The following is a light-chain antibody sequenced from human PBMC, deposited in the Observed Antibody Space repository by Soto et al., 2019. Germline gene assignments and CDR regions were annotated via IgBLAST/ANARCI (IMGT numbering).Light chain of an antibody. Sequence: VLTQSPSTLSVSPGECVTLSCMSRHGFXEALPWFEDQPGETPRILIXATTTRATGIPARFIGSGSGKAFTLTISSLQSEEFAVYYCRQYNKRPTWTFGQGTKVDIK. CDR2: ATT. CDR3: RQYNKRPTWT. J-gene: IGKJ1*01. V-gene: IGKV3-15*01. CDR1: HGFXEA.